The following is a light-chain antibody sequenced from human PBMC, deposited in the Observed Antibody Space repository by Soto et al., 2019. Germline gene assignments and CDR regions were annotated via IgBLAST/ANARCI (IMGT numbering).Light chain of an antibody. CDR1: SSDVGGYNY. CDR3: SSYAGSNNLV. CDR2: EVS. Sequence: QSALTQPHSAYGSPGQSVTISCTGTSSDVGGYNYVSWYQQHPGKAPKLMIYEVSKRPSGVPDRFSGSKSGNTASLTVSGLQAEDEADYYCSSYAGSNNLVFGGGTKLTVL. J-gene: IGLJ2*01. V-gene: IGLV2-8*01.